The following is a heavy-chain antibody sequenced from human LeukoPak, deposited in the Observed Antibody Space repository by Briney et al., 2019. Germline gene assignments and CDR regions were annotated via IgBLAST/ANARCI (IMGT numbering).Heavy chain of an antibody. CDR2: IYTSGST. Sequence: SETLSLTCTVSGGSISSYYWSWIRQPPGKGLEWTGYIYTSGSTYYNPSLKSRVTISVDTSKNQFSLKLSSVTAADTAVYYCASGWLPGDYWGQGTLVTVSS. D-gene: IGHD5-24*01. J-gene: IGHJ4*02. CDR3: ASGWLPGDY. V-gene: IGHV4-4*09. CDR1: GGSISSYY.